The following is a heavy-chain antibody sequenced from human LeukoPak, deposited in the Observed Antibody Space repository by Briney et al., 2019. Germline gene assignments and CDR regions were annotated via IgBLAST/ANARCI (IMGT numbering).Heavy chain of an antibody. Sequence: GGSLRPSCAASGFTFSSYAMSWVRQAPGKGLEWVSAISGSGGSTYYADSVKGRFTISRDNSKNTLYLQMNSLRAEDTAVYYCATTGHIVVVVAATPPAPRWGQGTLVTVSS. D-gene: IGHD2-15*01. CDR1: GFTFSSYA. V-gene: IGHV3-23*01. CDR2: ISGSGGST. J-gene: IGHJ4*02. CDR3: ATTGHIVVVVAATPPAPR.